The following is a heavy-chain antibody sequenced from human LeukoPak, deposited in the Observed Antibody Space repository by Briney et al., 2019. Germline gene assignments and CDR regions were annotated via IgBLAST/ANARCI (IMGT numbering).Heavy chain of an antibody. D-gene: IGHD3-10*01. Sequence: GASVKVSCKASGYTFASYGISWVRQAPGQGLEWLGWISAYNGNKNYAQKLQGRVTMTTDTSTSTAYMELRSLRSDDTAVYYCARGSLLWFGESLDYWGQGTLVTVSS. CDR1: GYTFASYG. CDR3: ARGSLLWFGESLDY. J-gene: IGHJ4*02. CDR2: ISAYNGNK. V-gene: IGHV1-18*01.